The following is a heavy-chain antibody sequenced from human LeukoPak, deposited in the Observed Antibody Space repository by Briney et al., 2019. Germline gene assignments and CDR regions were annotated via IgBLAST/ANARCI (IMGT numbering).Heavy chain of an antibody. V-gene: IGHV3-48*03. J-gene: IGHJ4*02. CDR3: ARADYSNYIYYFDY. CDR1: GFTFSSYE. Sequence: PGGSLRLSCAASGFTFSSYEMNWVRQAPGKGLEWDSYISSSGSTIYYADSVKGRFTISRDNAKNSLYLQMNSLRAEDTAVYYCARADYSNYIYYFDYWGQGTLVTVSS. D-gene: IGHD4-11*01. CDR2: ISSSGSTI.